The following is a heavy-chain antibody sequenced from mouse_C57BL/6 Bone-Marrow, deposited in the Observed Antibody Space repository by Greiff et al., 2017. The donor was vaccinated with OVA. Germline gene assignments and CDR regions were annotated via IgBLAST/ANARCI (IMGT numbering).Heavy chain of an antibody. CDR2: IYPGSGSP. Sequence: VQLQQPGAELVKPGASVKMSCKASGYTFPSYWITWVKQRPGQGLEWIGDIYPGSGSPNYNEKFKSKATLTVDTSSSTAYMQLSSLTSEESAVYYWARGGAMDYWGQGTSVTVSS. V-gene: IGHV1-55*01. CDR1: GYTFPSYW. J-gene: IGHJ4*01. CDR3: ARGGAMDY.